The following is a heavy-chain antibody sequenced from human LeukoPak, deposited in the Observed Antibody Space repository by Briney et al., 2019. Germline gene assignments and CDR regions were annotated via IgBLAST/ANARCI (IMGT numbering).Heavy chain of an antibody. D-gene: IGHD6-19*01. CDR1: GGSISSYY. Sequence: SETLSLTCTVSGGSISSYYWGWIRQPAGKGLEWIGRIYTSGSTNYNPSLKSRVTMSVDTSKNQFSLKLSSVTAADTAVYYCARGGSVAGPFDFDYWGQGTLVTVSS. CDR3: ARGGSVAGPFDFDY. CDR2: IYTSGST. V-gene: IGHV4-4*07. J-gene: IGHJ4*02.